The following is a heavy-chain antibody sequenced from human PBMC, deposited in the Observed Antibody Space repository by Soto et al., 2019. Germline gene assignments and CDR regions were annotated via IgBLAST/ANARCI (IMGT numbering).Heavy chain of an antibody. J-gene: IGHJ4*02. Sequence: QVQLVQSGAEVKKPGSSVKVSCKASGGTFSSYTISWVRQAPGQGLEWMGRIIPLLGIANYAQKFQGRVTITADKSASTAYMELSSLRSEDTAVYYCAGDSSGWYYFDYWGQGTLVTVSS. CDR2: IIPLLGIA. CDR3: AGDSSGWYYFDY. D-gene: IGHD6-19*01. V-gene: IGHV1-69*02. CDR1: GGTFSSYT.